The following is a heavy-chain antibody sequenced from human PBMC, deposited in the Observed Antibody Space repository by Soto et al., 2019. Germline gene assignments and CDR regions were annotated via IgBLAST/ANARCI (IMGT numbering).Heavy chain of an antibody. CDR3: ARGGASDYYYGMDV. V-gene: IGHV1-18*01. J-gene: IGHJ6*02. CDR2: ISAYNGNT. Sequence: QVQLVQSGTEVKRPGASVKVSCKASGYTFTTYAISWVRQAPGQGLEWMGWISAYNGNTHYAQKLQGRVTMTTDTSTSTAFMELRSLRSDGTAVYYCARGGASDYYYGMDVWGQGTTVTVSS. CDR1: GYTFTTYA.